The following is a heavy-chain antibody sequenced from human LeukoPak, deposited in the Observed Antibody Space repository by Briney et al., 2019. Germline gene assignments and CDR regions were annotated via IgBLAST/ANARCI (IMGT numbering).Heavy chain of an antibody. CDR2: IIPIFGTA. V-gene: IGHV1-69*13. Sequence: SVKVSCKASGGTFSSYAISWVRQAPGQGLEWMGGIIPIFGTANYAQQFQGRVTITADESTSTAYMELSSLRSEDTAVYYCARTTYCGGDCYSLPIDYWGQGTLVTVSS. CDR1: GGTFSSYA. D-gene: IGHD2-21*01. CDR3: ARTTYCGGDCYSLPIDY. J-gene: IGHJ4*02.